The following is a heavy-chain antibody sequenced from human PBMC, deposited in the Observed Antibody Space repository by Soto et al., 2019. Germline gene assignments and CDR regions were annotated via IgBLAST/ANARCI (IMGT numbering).Heavy chain of an antibody. CDR1: GFTFSSHW. V-gene: IGHV3-7*04. Sequence: PGGSLRLSCAASGFTFSSHWMSWVRQAPGKGLEWVANIRQDGSEKYYVDSVKGRFTISRDNAKNSLYLQMNSLRAEDTAVYYCARSEDWLLPFDYWGQGTLVTVSS. J-gene: IGHJ4*02. CDR3: ARSEDWLLPFDY. CDR2: IRQDGSEK. D-gene: IGHD3-9*01.